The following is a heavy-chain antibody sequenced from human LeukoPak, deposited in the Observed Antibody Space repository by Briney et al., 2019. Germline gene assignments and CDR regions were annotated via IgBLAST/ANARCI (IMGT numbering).Heavy chain of an antibody. D-gene: IGHD3-10*01. CDR3: TTRGSSGSNNYYYYGMDV. CDR2: IKSKSDGGTT. Sequence: GGSLRLSCAASGFSFTNAWMNWVRQAPGKGLEWVGRIKSKSDGGTTDYGAPVKGRFTISRDDARNVLYLQMNSLKTEDTAVYYCTTRGSSGSNNYYYYGMDVWGQGTTVTVSS. J-gene: IGHJ6*02. CDR1: GFSFTNAW. V-gene: IGHV3-15*01.